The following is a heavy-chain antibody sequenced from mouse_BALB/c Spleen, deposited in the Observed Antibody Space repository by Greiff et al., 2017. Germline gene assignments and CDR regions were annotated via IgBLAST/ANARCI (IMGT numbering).Heavy chain of an antibody. CDR1: GFSLTSYG. CDR2: IWSGGST. D-gene: IGHD4-1*01. CDR3: ARKGTGTGWFAY. V-gene: IGHV2-2*02. J-gene: IGHJ3*01. Sequence: QVQLKQSGPGLVQPSQSLSITCTVSGFSLTSYGVHWVRQSPGKGLEWLGVIWSGGSTDYNAAFISRLSISKDNSKSQVFFKMNSLQANDTAIYYCARKGTGTGWFAYWGQGTLVTVSA.